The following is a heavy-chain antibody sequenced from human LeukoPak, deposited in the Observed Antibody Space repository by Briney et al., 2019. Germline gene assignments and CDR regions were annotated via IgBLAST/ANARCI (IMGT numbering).Heavy chain of an antibody. J-gene: IGHJ4*02. CDR1: GFTSSSYW. CDR3: ARDPRGDYVDY. Sequence: GGSLRLSCAASGFTSSSYWMSWVRQAPGKGLEWVANIKQDGSEKYYVDSVKGRFTISRDNAKNSLYLQMNSLRVEDTAVYYCARDPRGDYVDYWGQGTLVTVSS. CDR2: IKQDGSEK. V-gene: IGHV3-7*01.